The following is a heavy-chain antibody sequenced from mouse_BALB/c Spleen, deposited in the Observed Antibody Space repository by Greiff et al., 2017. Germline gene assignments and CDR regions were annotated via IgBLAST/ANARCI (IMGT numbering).Heavy chain of an antibody. J-gene: IGHJ3*01. CDR3: AREGVITNGFAD. CDR1: GFTFSDYY. D-gene: IGHD1-1*01. V-gene: IGHV5-4*02. CDR2: ISDGGSYT. Sequence: EVMLVESGGGLVKPGGSLKLSCAASGFTFSDYYMYWVRQTPEKRLEWVATISDGGSYTYYTDSVKGRFNISRDNAKNNLYLQMSSLKSEDTAMYYCAREGVITNGFADWGQGTLVTVSA.